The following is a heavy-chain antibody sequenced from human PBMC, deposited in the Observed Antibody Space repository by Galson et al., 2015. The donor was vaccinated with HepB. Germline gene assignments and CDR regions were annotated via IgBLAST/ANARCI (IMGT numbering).Heavy chain of an antibody. CDR1: TLILWKYA. D-gene: IGHD4-17*01. V-gene: IGHV3-23*01. Sequence: LRLSCAASTLILWKYAMTWVRQAPGKGLEWVSVISADGTKRHYADSVRGRFTLSRDNSKNTLYLQMDDLRLEDTAIYFCAKNYGDYIYDPLDLWGRGTLVTVSS. J-gene: IGHJ5*02. CDR3: AKNYGDYIYDPLDL. CDR2: ISADGTKR.